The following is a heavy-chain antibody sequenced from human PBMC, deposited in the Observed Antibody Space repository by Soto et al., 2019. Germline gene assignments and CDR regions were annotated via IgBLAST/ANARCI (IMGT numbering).Heavy chain of an antibody. CDR2: TYYRSKWYN. Sequence: SQTLSLTCAISGDSVSSNSAAWNWIRQSPSRGLEWLGRTYYRSKWYNDYAVSVKSRITINPDTSKNQFSLQLNSVTPEDTAVYYCARSGAGGYSYGYYYYYGMDVWGQGTTVTVSS. CDR3: ARSGAGGYSYGYYYYYGMDV. V-gene: IGHV6-1*01. D-gene: IGHD5-18*01. J-gene: IGHJ6*02. CDR1: GDSVSSNSAA.